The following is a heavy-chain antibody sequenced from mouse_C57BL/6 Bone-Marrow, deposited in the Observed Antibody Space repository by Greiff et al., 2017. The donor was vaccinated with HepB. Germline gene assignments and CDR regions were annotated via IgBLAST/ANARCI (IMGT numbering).Heavy chain of an antibody. CDR3: ARVTTVVADDWDFDV. CDR1: GYTFTSYW. V-gene: IGHV1-55*01. J-gene: IGHJ1*03. D-gene: IGHD1-1*01. Sequence: QVQLKESGAELVKPGASVKMSCKASGYTFTSYWITWVKQRPGQGLEWIGDIYPGSGSTNYNEKFKSKATLTVDTSSSTAYMQLSSLTSEDSAVYYCARVTTVVADDWDFDVWGTGTTVTVSS. CDR2: IYPGSGST.